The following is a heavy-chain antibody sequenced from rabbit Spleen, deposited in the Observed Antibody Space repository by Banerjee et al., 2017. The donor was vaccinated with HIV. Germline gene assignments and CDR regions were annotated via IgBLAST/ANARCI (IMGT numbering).Heavy chain of an antibody. CDR3: ARWAAGNSGWYTFNL. Sequence: QEQLVESGGGLVQPGGSLKLSCKASGFDVSSYGVTWVRQAPGKGLEWIGYIDPIFGRTYYASWVNGRFTISSHNAQNTLYLQLNSLTAADTATYFCARWAAGNSGWYTFNLWGPGTLVTVS. V-gene: IGHV1S47*01. CDR1: GFDVSSYG. CDR2: IDPIFGRT. D-gene: IGHD1-1*01. J-gene: IGHJ4*01.